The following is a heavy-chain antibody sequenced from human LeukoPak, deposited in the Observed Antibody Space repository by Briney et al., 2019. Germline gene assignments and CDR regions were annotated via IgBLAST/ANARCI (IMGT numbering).Heavy chain of an antibody. CDR2: IYYSGSTYYSGST. Sequence: SETLSLTCAVSGGSISSGGYSWSWIRQPPGKGLEWIGYIYYSGSTYYSGSTHYKLSLKSRITISVDTSKNQFSLKLRSVTAADTAVYYCARRTLLLDQWVPRWGMNDFDPWGRGILVTVSS. CDR1: GGSISSGGYS. D-gene: IGHD3-3*01. V-gene: IGHV4-30-4*07. J-gene: IGHJ5*02. CDR3: ARRTLLLDQWVPRWGMNDFDP.